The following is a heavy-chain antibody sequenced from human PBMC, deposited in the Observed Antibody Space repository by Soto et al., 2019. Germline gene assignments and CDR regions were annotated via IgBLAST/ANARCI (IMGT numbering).Heavy chain of an antibody. CDR2: ISGSGGST. J-gene: IGHJ5*02. CDR1: GFTFSSYA. CDR3: ACIAALAWFDP. D-gene: IGHD6-6*01. Sequence: PVRSLRLSCTASGFTFSSYAMSWVRQAPGKGLEWVSAISGSGGSTYYADSVKGRFTISRDNSKNTLYLQMNSLRAEDTAVYYCACIAALAWFDPWGQGTLVTVSS. V-gene: IGHV3-23*01.